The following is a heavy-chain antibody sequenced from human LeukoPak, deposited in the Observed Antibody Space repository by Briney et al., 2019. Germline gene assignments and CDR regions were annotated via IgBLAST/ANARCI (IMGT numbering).Heavy chain of an antibody. Sequence: GGSLRLSCAASGSTFRSYGMHWVRQAPGKGLVWVSRISSDGTSTTYADSVKGRFTISRDNAKNTLYLQLDSLRAEDTAIYYCASPGWSDALDMWGQGTRVTVSS. CDR1: GSTFRSYG. D-gene: IGHD2-15*01. V-gene: IGHV3-74*01. J-gene: IGHJ3*02. CDR2: ISSDGTST. CDR3: ASPGWSDALDM.